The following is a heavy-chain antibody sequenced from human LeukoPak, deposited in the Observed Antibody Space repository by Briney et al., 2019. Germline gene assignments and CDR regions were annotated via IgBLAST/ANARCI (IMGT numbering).Heavy chain of an antibody. V-gene: IGHV3-21*01. D-gene: IGHD4-11*01. CDR1: GFTFSSYS. CDR2: ISSSSNYI. Sequence: GGSLRLSCAASGFTFSSYSMNWVRQAPGKGLEWVSSISSSSNYIYYADSVKGRFTISRDNAKNSLYLQMNSLRAEDTAVYYCARVPTMTTGSYYFDYWGQGTLVTVSS. CDR3: ARVPTMTTGSYYFDY. J-gene: IGHJ4*02.